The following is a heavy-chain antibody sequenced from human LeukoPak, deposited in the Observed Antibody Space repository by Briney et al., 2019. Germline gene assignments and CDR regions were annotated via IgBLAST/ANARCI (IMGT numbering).Heavy chain of an antibody. CDR3: ARTYNYDYVWGSYDYFDY. D-gene: IGHD3-16*01. V-gene: IGHV5-51*01. J-gene: IGHJ4*02. CDR2: IYPGDSDT. CDR1: GYSFTSYW. Sequence: GESLKISCKGSGYSFTSYWIGWVCQMPGKGLEWMGIIYPGDSDTRYSPSFQGQVTISADKSISTAYLQWSSLKASDTAMYYCARTYNYDYVWGSYDYFDYWGQGTLVTVSS.